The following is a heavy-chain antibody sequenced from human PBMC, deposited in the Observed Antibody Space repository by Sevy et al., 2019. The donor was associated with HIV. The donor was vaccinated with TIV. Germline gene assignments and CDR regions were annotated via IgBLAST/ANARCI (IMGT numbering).Heavy chain of an antibody. V-gene: IGHV3-7*01. CDR3: VRAIQSDGSF. CDR2: IKHDGSVK. J-gene: IGHJ4*02. CDR1: GFSLESYW. Sequence: GGSLRLSCVGFGFSLESYWTNWVRQAPGKGLEWVANIKHDGSVKYYVDSVKGRFTVSRDNDRNLVYLQMNSLRVADTALYYCVRAIQSDGSFWGQGTRVTVSS. D-gene: IGHD2-2*02.